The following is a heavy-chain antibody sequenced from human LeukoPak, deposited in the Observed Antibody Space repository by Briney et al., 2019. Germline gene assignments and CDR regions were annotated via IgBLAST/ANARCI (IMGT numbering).Heavy chain of an antibody. D-gene: IGHD5-24*01. V-gene: IGHV3-23*01. Sequence: GGSLSLSCAASGFNFRDAAMTWVRQAPGQELEWVALISFSGDNSYYADSVKGRFSVSRDNSENTLSLQMNSLRVEDTARYYCAKDIQLSTWGLGTMVTVSS. CDR3: AKDIQLST. CDR2: ISFSGDNS. J-gene: IGHJ3*01. CDR1: GFNFRDAA.